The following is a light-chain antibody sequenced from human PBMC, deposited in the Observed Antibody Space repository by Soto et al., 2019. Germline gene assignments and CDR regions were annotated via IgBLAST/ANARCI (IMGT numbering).Light chain of an antibody. J-gene: IGLJ1*01. Sequence: QSALTQPASVSGSPEQSITISCTGTTGDVGGYNYVSWYQQHPGKAPKLIIYEVSNRPSGVSNRFSGSKSGNTASLTISGLQAEDEADYYCNSYTSKSTGVFGTGTKVTVL. CDR3: NSYTSKSTGV. CDR1: TGDVGGYNY. V-gene: IGLV2-14*01. CDR2: EVS.